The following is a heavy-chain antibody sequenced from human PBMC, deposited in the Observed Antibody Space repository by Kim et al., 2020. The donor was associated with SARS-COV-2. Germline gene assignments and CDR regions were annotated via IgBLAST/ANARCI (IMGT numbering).Heavy chain of an antibody. CDR2: IIPIFGTA. Sequence: SVKVSCKASGGTFSSYAISWVRQAPGQGLEWMGGIIPIFGTANYAQKFQGRVTITADESTSTAYMELSSLRSEDTAVYYCARDQYSGSYYPAIIGRPDYWGQGTLVTVSS. J-gene: IGHJ4*02. V-gene: IGHV1-69*13. CDR3: ARDQYSGSYYPAIIGRPDY. CDR1: GGTFSSYA. D-gene: IGHD1-26*01.